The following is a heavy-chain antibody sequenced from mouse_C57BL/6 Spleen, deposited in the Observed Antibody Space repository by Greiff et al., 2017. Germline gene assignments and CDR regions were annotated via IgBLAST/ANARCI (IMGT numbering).Heavy chain of an antibody. J-gene: IGHJ2*01. CDR1: GYTFTSYW. V-gene: IGHV1-55*01. Sequence: VQLQQPGAELVKPGASVKMSCKASGYTFTSYWITWVKQRPGQGLEWIGDIYPGSGSTNYNEKFKSKATLTVDTSSSTAYMQRSSLTSDDSAVYYSTRSFITTVVAPLDYWGQGTTLTVSS. D-gene: IGHD1-1*01. CDR2: IYPGSGST. CDR3: TRSFITTVVAPLDY.